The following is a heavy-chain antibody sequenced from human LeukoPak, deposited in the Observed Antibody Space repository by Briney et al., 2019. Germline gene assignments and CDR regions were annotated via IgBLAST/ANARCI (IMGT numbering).Heavy chain of an antibody. CDR2: ISGSGGST. CDR3: AKDRSWNDVDYFDY. Sequence: GGSLRLSCAASGFTFSSYAMSWVRRAPGRGLEWVSAISGSGGSTYYADSVKGRFTISRDNSKNTLYLQMNSLRAEDTAVYYCAKDRSWNDVDYFDYWGQGTLVTVSS. CDR1: GFTFSSYA. D-gene: IGHD1-1*01. V-gene: IGHV3-23*01. J-gene: IGHJ4*02.